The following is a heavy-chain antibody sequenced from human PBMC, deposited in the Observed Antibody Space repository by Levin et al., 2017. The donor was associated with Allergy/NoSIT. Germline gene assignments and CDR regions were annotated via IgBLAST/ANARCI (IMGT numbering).Heavy chain of an antibody. CDR1: GGSISSSSYY. J-gene: IGHJ3*02. D-gene: IGHD3-9*01. V-gene: IGHV4-39*01. CDR2: IYYSGST. Sequence: SETLSLTCTVSGGSISSSSYYWGWIRQPPGKGLEWIGSIYYSGSTYYNPSLKSRVTISVDTSKNQFSLKLSSVTAADTAVYYCARMYYDILTGYLGAFDIWGQGTMVTVSS. CDR3: ARMYYDILTGYLGAFDI.